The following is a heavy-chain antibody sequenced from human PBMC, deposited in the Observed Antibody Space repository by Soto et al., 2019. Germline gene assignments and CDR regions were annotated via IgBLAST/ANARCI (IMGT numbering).Heavy chain of an antibody. CDR3: ARGGVAAQRDLKTWFDP. Sequence: PSETLSLTCAVSGGSISSSNWWSWVRQPPGKGLEWIGEIYHSGSTNYNPSLKSRVTISVDKSKNQFSLKLSSVTAADTAVYYCARGGVAAQRDLKTWFDPWGQGTLVTVSS. J-gene: IGHJ5*02. CDR2: IYHSGST. D-gene: IGHD6-19*01. V-gene: IGHV4-4*02. CDR1: GGSISSSNW.